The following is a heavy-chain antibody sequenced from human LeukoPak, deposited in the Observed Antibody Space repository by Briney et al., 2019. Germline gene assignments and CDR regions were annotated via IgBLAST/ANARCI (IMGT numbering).Heavy chain of an antibody. V-gene: IGHV3-30-3*01. J-gene: IGHJ4*02. CDR1: GFTFSSYA. CDR3: ARSGDFDY. Sequence: PGGSLRLSCAASGFTFSSYAMHWVRQAPGKGLEWVAVISYDGSNKYYADSVKGRFTISRDNSKNTRYLQMNSLRAEDTAVYYCARSGDFDYWGQGTLVTVSS. CDR2: ISYDGSNK.